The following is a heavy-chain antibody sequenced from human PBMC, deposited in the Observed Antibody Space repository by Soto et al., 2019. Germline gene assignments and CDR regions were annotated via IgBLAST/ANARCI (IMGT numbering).Heavy chain of an antibody. CDR1: GFTFSSYG. D-gene: IGHD3-22*01. CDR2: IWYDGSNK. J-gene: IGHJ4*02. CDR3: ARHKIPPPYDSSGYRFDY. V-gene: IGHV3-33*01. Sequence: PGGSLRLSCAASGFTFSSYGMHWVRQAPGKGLEWVAVIWYDGSNKYYADSVKGRFTISRDNSKNTLYLQMNSLRAADTAVYYCARHKIPPPYDSSGYRFDYWGQGTLVTVSS.